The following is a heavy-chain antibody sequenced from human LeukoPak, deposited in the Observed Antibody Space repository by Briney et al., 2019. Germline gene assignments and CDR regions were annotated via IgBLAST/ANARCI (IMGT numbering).Heavy chain of an antibody. CDR3: ANLGDCISATCYGEL. V-gene: IGHV3-23*01. CDR2: ISGSGDGT. CDR1: GFTFNSYA. Sequence: TGGSLRLSCAASGFTFNSYAMSWVRQAPGKGLEWVSAISGSGDGTNYADSVKGRFTISRDNPKNTLYLQMNSLRAEDTAVYYCANLGDCISATCYGELWGQGTLVTVSS. J-gene: IGHJ4*02. D-gene: IGHD2-2*01.